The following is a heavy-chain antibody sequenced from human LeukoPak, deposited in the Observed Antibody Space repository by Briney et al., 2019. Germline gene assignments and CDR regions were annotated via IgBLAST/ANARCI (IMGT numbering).Heavy chain of an antibody. Sequence: GASVKVSCKASGYTFTGYGISWVRQAPGQGLEWMGWISAYNGNTNYAQKLQGRVTMTTDTSTSTAYMELRSLRSDDTAVYYCARDLGDYYGSGIPLPYYFDYWGQGTLVTVSS. V-gene: IGHV1-18*01. D-gene: IGHD3-10*01. CDR1: GYTFTGYG. J-gene: IGHJ4*02. CDR3: ARDLGDYYGSGIPLPYYFDY. CDR2: ISAYNGNT.